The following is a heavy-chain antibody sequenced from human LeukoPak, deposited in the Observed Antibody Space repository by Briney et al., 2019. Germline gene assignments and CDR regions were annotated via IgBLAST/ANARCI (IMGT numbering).Heavy chain of an antibody. D-gene: IGHD1-26*01. CDR2: VFTSGST. V-gene: IGHV4-61*02. CDR1: GDSISSGNNY. J-gene: IGHJ4*02. CDR3: ARDVARVGFFDS. Sequence: SQTLSLTCTVSGDSISSGNNYWGWRGQPAGKGLEWIGRVFTSGSTNYNPSFKSRVTLSVDTSKNQLSLRLNSVAAADSAVYYCARDVARVGFFDSWGQGTLVTVSS.